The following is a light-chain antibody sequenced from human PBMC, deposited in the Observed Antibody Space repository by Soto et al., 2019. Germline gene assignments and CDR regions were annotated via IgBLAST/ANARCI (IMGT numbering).Light chain of an antibody. CDR2: GNT. J-gene: IGLJ2*01. CDR3: QSYDSTLSGAV. CDR1: SSNIGAVYD. V-gene: IGLV1-40*01. Sequence: QSVLTQPPSVSGAPGQRVTISCTGSSSNIGAVYDVHWYQHLPGAAPKLLIYGNTNRPSGVPDRFSGSKSGTSASLAITGLQAEDEGDYYCQSYDSTLSGAVFGGGTKLTVL.